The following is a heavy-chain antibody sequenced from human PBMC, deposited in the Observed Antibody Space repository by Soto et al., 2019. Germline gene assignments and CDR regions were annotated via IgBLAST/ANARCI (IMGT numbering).Heavy chain of an antibody. CDR2: TKSDGSGT. Sequence: EVQLVESGGGLLQPGGSLTLSCTASGFTFSNYWMHWVRQAPGKGLVWVSRTKSDGSGTSYTDSVKGRFTISRDNAYNTLYLQMSNLRAEDTAVYYCARVGFDYGPVRMDVWGKGTTVIVSS. CDR3: ARVGFDYGPVRMDV. V-gene: IGHV3-74*01. J-gene: IGHJ6*04. D-gene: IGHD3-10*01. CDR1: GFTFSNYW.